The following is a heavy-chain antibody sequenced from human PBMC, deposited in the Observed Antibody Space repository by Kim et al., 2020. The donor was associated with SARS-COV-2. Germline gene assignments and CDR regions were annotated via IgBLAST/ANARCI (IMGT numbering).Heavy chain of an antibody. J-gene: IGHJ5*02. CDR3: ARGSRIAAAGNWFDP. D-gene: IGHD6-13*01. Sequence: SETLSLTCAVYGGSFSGYYWSWIRQPPGKGLEWIGEINHSGSTNYNPSLKSRVTISVDTSKNQFSLKLSSVTAADTAVYYCARGSRIAAAGNWFDPWGQGTLVTVSS. CDR2: INHSGST. CDR1: GGSFSGYY. V-gene: IGHV4-34*01.